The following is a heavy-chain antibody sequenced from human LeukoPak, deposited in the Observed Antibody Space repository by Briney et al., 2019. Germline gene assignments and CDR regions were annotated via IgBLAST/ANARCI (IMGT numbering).Heavy chain of an antibody. Sequence: ASVKVSCKASGYTFTSYYMHWVRQAPGQGLEWMGIINPSGGSTSYAQKFRGRVTMTRDTSTSTVYMELSSLRSEDTAVYYCARDRGYYDSSGYYRWGYLFDYWGQGTLVTVSS. CDR1: GYTFTSYY. J-gene: IGHJ4*02. V-gene: IGHV1-46*01. CDR3: ARDRGYYDSSGYYRWGYLFDY. CDR2: INPSGGST. D-gene: IGHD3-22*01.